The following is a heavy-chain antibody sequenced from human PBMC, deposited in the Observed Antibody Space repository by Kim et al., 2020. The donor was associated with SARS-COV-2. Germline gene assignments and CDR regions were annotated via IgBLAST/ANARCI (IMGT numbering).Heavy chain of an antibody. V-gene: IGHV1-3*01. CDR3: ARGGFDL. D-gene: IGHD1-26*01. CDR2: GNGNT. Sequence: GNGNTKYSQKFQGRVTITRDTSASTAYMELSSLRSEDTAVYYCARGGFDLWGRGTLVTVSS. J-gene: IGHJ2*01.